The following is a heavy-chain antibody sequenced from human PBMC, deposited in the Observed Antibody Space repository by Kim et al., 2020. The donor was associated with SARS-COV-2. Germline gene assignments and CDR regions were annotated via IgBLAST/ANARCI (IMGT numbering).Heavy chain of an antibody. CDR1: GSIVSSNY. Sequence: GGSLRLSCSISGSIVSSNYMSWVRQAPGKGLEWVSAIYDSGNTYYADSVRGRFTMSRDNSKNTLYLQMNNLRADDTAVYFCEAVAGPFQDIDYWGQGTLVTVSS. V-gene: IGHV3-53*01. D-gene: IGHD6-19*01. CDR3: EAVAGPFQDIDY. J-gene: IGHJ4*02. CDR2: IYDSGNT.